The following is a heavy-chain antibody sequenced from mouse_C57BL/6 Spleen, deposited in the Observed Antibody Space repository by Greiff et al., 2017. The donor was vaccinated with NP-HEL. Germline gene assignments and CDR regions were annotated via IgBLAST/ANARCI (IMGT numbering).Heavy chain of an antibody. CDR2: INPNNGGT. V-gene: IGHV1-22*01. J-gene: IGHJ3*01. CDR1: GYTFTDYN. Sequence: VQLQQSGPELVKPGASVKMSCKASGYTFTDYNMHWVRQSHGKSLEWIGYINPNNGGTSYNQKFKGKATLTVNKSSSTAYMELRSLTSEESAVYYSARCLFITTEGFAYWGQGTLVTVSA. CDR3: ARCLFITTEGFAY. D-gene: IGHD1-1*01.